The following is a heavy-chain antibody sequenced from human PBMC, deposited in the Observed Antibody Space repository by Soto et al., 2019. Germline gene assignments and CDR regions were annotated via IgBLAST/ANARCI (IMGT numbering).Heavy chain of an antibody. CDR1: GGSISSGDYY. D-gene: IGHD7-27*01. CDR2: IYYSGRT. Sequence: QVQLQESGPGLVKPSQTLSLTCTVSGGSISSGDYYWSWIRQPQGKGLEWIGYIYYSGRTYYNPSLKSLITISLDTSKNQFSLKLTSVTAADTAVYYCARDLWARTDAFDIWGQGTMVTVSS. V-gene: IGHV4-30-4*01. CDR3: ARDLWARTDAFDI. J-gene: IGHJ3*02.